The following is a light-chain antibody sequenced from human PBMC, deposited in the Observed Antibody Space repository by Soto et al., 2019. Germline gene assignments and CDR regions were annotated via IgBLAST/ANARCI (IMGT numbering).Light chain of an antibody. CDR2: AAS. CDR1: QGISNY. V-gene: IGKV1-27*01. CDR3: QQYDSFST. J-gene: IGKJ1*01. Sequence: DIQMTQSPSSLSASVGDRVTITCRASQGISNYLAWYQQKPGRVPKLLIYAASTLQSGVPSRFSGSGSGTVFSLTISSLQPDDSATDVCQQYDSFSTFGQGTKVDIK.